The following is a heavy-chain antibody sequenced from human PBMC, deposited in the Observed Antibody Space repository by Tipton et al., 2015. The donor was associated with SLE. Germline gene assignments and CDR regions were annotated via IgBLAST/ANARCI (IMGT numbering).Heavy chain of an antibody. Sequence: TLSLTCTVSGGSISGYYWSWIRQPPGKGLEWIGYIYYSGSTNYNPSLKSRVTISVDTSKNQFSLKLSSVTAADTAVCYCARGVGSGSPLDYWGQGPVVTVSS. J-gene: IGHJ4*02. V-gene: IGHV4-59*01. D-gene: IGHD1-26*01. CDR3: ARGVGSGSPLDY. CDR1: GGSISGYY. CDR2: IYYSGST.